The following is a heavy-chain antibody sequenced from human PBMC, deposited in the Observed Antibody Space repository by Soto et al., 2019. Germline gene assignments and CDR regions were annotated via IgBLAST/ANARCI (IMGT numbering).Heavy chain of an antibody. CDR3: ARGNTMVRGVIITSFDWFDP. J-gene: IGHJ5*02. V-gene: IGHV4-59*01. CDR2: IYYSGST. Sequence: SETLSLTCTVSGGSISSYYWSWIRQPPGKGLEWIGNIYYSGSTNYNPSLKSRVTISVDTSKNQFSLKLSSVTAADTAVYYCARGNTMVRGVIITSFDWFDPWGQGTLVTVSS. D-gene: IGHD3-10*01. CDR1: GGSISSYY.